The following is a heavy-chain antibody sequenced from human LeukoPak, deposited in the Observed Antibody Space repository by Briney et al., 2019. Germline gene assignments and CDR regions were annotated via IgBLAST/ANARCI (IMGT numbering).Heavy chain of an antibody. CDR2: INPSGGST. D-gene: IGHD2-15*01. CDR1: GYTFTGCY. Sequence: ASVKVSCKASGYTFTGCYMHWVRQAPGQGLEWMGIINPSGGSTSYAQKFQGRVTMTRDTSTSTVYMELSSLRSEDAAMYYCARDDCSGGSCYSWGSMDVWGKGTTVTISS. J-gene: IGHJ6*03. CDR3: ARDDCSGGSCYSWGSMDV. V-gene: IGHV1-46*01.